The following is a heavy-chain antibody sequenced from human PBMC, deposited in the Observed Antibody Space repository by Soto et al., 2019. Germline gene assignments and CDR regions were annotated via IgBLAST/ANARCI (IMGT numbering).Heavy chain of an antibody. CDR3: VRDQDWAFDY. V-gene: IGHV3-48*02. CDR2: IPRSGSAI. Sequence: EVQLVESGGDLIQPGGSLRLSCAASGFIFSRYSMNWVRQAPGKGLEWISYIPRSGSAIYADSVKGRFTISRDNAKSSLYLQMNSRGDEDTAAYYCVRDQDWAFDYWGQGTLVTVSS. J-gene: IGHJ4*02. CDR1: GFIFSRYS. D-gene: IGHD3-9*01.